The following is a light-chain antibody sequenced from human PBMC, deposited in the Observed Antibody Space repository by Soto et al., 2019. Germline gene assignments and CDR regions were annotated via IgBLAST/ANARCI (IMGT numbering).Light chain of an antibody. J-gene: IGKJ5*01. CDR1: QSVTSTY. CDR2: DTS. Sequence: EIVLTQSPGTLSLSPGERVTLSCRASQSVTSTYLAWYHQRPGQTPTRLISDTSIMATGIPDRFSGSGSGTDFTLAISRLEPEDFAVYYCQQYGTSPITFGQGKRLEIK. CDR3: QQYGTSPIT. V-gene: IGKV3-20*01.